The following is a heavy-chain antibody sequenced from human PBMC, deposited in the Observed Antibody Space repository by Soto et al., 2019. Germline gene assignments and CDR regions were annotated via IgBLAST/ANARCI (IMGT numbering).Heavy chain of an antibody. V-gene: IGHV3-49*03. Sequence: PGGSLRLSCTASGFTFGDSTMSWFRQAPGKGLEWVVFIRSKAYGGTTEYAASVKGRFTISRDDSKSIAYLQMNSLKTEDTAVYYCTRWEVVVAGLLPAAYYYGMAVCGQGTTVTVSS. D-gene: IGHD2-15*01. CDR3: TRWEVVVAGLLPAAYYYGMAV. J-gene: IGHJ6*02. CDR1: GFTFGDST. CDR2: IRSKAYGGTT.